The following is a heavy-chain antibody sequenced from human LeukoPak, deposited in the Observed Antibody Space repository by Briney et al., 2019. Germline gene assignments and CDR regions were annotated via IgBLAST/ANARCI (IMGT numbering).Heavy chain of an antibody. V-gene: IGHV3-9*01. CDR2: ISGSGGST. CDR1: GFTFDDYA. D-gene: IGHD3-22*01. J-gene: IGHJ4*02. Sequence: PGRSLRLSCAASGFTFDDYAMHWVRQAPGKGLEWVSAISGSGGSTYYADSVKGRFTISRDNAKNSLYLQMNSLRAEDTAVYYCARDFFYDSSGYVGPWGQGTLVTVSS. CDR3: ARDFFYDSSGYVGP.